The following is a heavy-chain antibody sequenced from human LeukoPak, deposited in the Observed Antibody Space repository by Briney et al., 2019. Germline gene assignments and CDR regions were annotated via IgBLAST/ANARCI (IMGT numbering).Heavy chain of an antibody. J-gene: IGHJ2*01. CDR3: AKPLTAAGKVDWYFDL. Sequence: GGSLRLSCAASGFTFSSYAMSWVRQAPGKGLEWVSAISGSGGSTYYADSVKGRFTIPRDNSKNTLYLQMNSLRAEDTAVYYCAKPLTAAGKVDWYFDLWGRGTLVTVSS. V-gene: IGHV3-23*01. CDR1: GFTFSSYA. D-gene: IGHD6-13*01. CDR2: ISGSGGST.